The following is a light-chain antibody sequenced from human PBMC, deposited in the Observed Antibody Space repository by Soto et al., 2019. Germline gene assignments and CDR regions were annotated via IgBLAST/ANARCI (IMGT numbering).Light chain of an antibody. Sequence: DIQMTQSPPSLSASIGDRVIITCRASQGISSYLAWYQQKAGRVPKLLIYAASTLQSGVPSRFSGSGSETDFTLTISSLQPEDVATYYCQNYNSAPFAFGGATNVEI. J-gene: IGKJ4*01. V-gene: IGKV1-27*01. CDR1: QGISSY. CDR3: QNYNSAPFA. CDR2: AAS.